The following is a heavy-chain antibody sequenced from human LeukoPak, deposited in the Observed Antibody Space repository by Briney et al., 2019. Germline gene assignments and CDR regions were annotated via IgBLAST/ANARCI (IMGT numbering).Heavy chain of an antibody. Sequence: SETLSLTCTVSGGSISSYYWSWIRQPPGKGLEWIGYIYYSGSTYYKTSLKSRVTISVDTSKNQFSLKLSSVTATDTAVYYCARHVVGATFYYFDNWGQGTLVTVSS. V-gene: IGHV4-59*04. CDR2: IYYSGST. CDR3: ARHVVGATFYYFDN. CDR1: GGSISSYY. J-gene: IGHJ4*02. D-gene: IGHD1-26*01.